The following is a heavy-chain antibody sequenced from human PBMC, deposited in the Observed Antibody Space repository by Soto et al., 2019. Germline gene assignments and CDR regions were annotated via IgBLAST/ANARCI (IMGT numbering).Heavy chain of an antibody. CDR1: GFSLTTRGVG. CDR2: IYWDDDK. D-gene: IGHD3-16*02. J-gene: IGHJ3*01. Sequence: QITLMESGPTLVKPTETLTLTCTFSGFSLTTRGVGVGWIRQPPGKALEWLAVIYWDDDKRYSPSLKTRLVLTKATPNNQVVLTMTNMDSVDTATYFCAHIVITFGGVVADGAFDVWGQGTMVTVSS. V-gene: IGHV2-5*02. CDR3: AHIVITFGGVVADGAFDV.